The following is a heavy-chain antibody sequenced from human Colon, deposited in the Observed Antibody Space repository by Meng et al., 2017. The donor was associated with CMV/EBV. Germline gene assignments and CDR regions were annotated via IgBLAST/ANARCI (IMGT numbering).Heavy chain of an antibody. J-gene: IGHJ2*01. Sequence: GGFLRLSCAASGFTVTDNDMSWVRQAPGKGLEWVSIIFRGGDTHYANSVTGRFTVSRDSSKNTLYLQMNGLRVEDTAVYYCASYNHHQVAGGIYWYSDLWGRGTLVTVSS. V-gene: IGHV3-66*02. CDR3: ASYNHHQVAGGIYWYSDL. CDR1: GFTVTDND. D-gene: IGHD3-10*01. CDR2: IFRGGDT.